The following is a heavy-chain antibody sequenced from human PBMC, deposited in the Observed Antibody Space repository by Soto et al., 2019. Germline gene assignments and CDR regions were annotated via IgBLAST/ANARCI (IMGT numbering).Heavy chain of an antibody. CDR3: ARGGIFSAADIGISYCSTVMAVLLKGTSDL. J-gene: IGHJ2*01. D-gene: IGHD6-13*01. CDR2: ISYDGSNK. Sequence: GKGLEWVAVISYDGSNKYYADSVKGRFTISRDNSKNTLYLQMNSLRAEDTAVYYCARGGIFSAADIGISYCSTVMAVLLKGTSDL. V-gene: IGHV3-30-3*01.